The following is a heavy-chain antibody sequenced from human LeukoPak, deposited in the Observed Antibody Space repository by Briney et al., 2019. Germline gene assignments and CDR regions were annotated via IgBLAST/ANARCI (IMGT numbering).Heavy chain of an antibody. CDR1: GFTFSSYA. D-gene: IGHD4/OR15-4a*01. CDR3: AGDRLGYGALDY. J-gene: IGHJ4*02. V-gene: IGHV3-30-3*01. CDR2: ISYDGSNK. Sequence: GGSLRLSCAASGFTFSSYAMHWVRQAPGKGLEWVAVISYDGSNKYYADSVKGRFTISRDNSKNTLYLQMNSLRTEDTAVYYCAGDRLGYGALDYWGQGTLVTVSS.